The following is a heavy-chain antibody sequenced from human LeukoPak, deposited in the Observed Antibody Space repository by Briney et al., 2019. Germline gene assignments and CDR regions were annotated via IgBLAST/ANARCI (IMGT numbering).Heavy chain of an antibody. CDR1: GFTFNNYD. CDR2: IWFDGSYT. D-gene: IGHD3-10*01. J-gene: IGHJ4*02. Sequence: PGGSLRLSCAASGFTFNNYDVHWVRQAPGKGLEWVAVIWFDGSYTYYADSVKGRFTISRDNSKNTLYLQMNSLRAEDTAVYYCARGLYYGSGSPIDYWGQGTLVTVSS. V-gene: IGHV3-33*01. CDR3: ARGLYYGSGSPIDY.